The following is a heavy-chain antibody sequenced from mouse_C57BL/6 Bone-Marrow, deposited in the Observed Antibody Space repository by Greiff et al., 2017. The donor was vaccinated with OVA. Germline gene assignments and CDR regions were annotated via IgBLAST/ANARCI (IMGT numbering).Heavy chain of an antibody. CDR3: ARYWDFDY. J-gene: IGHJ2*01. CDR1: GYSFTDYY. D-gene: IGHD4-1*01. CDR2: INPSNGGT. Sequence: EVQLQQSGPELVKPGASVKISCTASGYSFTDYYMNWVKQSTEKSLEWIGEINPSNGGTTYNQKFKAKATLTIDKSSSTAYMQLKSLTSEDSADYYSARYWDFDYWGQGTTLTVSS. V-gene: IGHV1-42*01.